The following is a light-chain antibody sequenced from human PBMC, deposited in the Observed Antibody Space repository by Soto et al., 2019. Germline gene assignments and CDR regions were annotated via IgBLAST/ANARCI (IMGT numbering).Light chain of an antibody. CDR1: QSVSSY. V-gene: IGKV3-11*01. Sequence: EIVLTQSPVTLSLSPGERATLSCRTSQSVSSYLAWYQQKPGQAPRLLIYDASNRATGIPARFSGSGSGTDFTLTISSLEPEDFAVYYCQQRGNWPPFTFGPGTRVDIK. CDR3: QQRGNWPPFT. J-gene: IGKJ3*01. CDR2: DAS.